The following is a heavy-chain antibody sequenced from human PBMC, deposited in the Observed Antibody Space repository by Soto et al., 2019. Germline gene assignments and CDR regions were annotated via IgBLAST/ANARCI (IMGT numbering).Heavy chain of an antibody. V-gene: IGHV1-46*01. D-gene: IGHD1-1*01. J-gene: IGHJ6*02. CDR3: AREGTRGTFYYYYGMDV. CDR1: GYTFTSYY. Sequence: ASVKVSCKASGYTFTSYYMHWVRQAPGQGLEWMGIINPSGGSTSYAQKFQGRVTMTRDTSTRTVYMELSSLRSEDTAVYYCAREGTRGTFYYYYGMDVWGQGTTVTVSS. CDR2: INPSGGST.